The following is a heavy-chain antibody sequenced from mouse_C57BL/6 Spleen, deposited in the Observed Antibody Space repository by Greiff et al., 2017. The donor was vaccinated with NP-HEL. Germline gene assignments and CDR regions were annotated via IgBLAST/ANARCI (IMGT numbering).Heavy chain of an antibody. CDR1: GYTFTSYW. J-gene: IGHJ4*01. CDR3: AKGGYDRPLYYAMDY. V-gene: IGHV1-53*01. D-gene: IGHD2-2*01. Sequence: QVQLQQPGTELVKPGASVKLSCKASGYTFTSYWMHWVKQRPGQGLEWIGNINPSNGGTNYNEKFKSKATLTVDKSSSTAYMQLSSLTSEDSAVYYCAKGGYDRPLYYAMDYWGQGTSVTVSS. CDR2: INPSNGGT.